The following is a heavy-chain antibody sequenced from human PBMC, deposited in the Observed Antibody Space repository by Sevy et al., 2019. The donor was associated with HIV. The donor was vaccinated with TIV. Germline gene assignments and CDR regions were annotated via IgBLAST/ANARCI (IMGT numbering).Heavy chain of an antibody. CDR2: ISNSGSAK. J-gene: IGHJ4*02. D-gene: IGHD4-17*01. V-gene: IGHV3-48*03. Sequence: GGSLRLSCTASGFPFGSYEMNWVRQAPGKGLEWVSYISNSGSAKYYSGSVRGRFTISRDNVKNSLYLQMNSLRAEDTAVYYCARDLPPSATTVAHFDYWGRGTLVTVSS. CDR3: ARDLPPSATTVAHFDY. CDR1: GFPFGSYE.